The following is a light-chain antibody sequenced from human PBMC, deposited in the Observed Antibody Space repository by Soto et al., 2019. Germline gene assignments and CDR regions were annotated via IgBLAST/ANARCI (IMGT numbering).Light chain of an antibody. J-gene: IGLJ1*01. CDR2: DVS. Sequence: QSVLTRPACVSGSRGEPMTSSETENSRDVGGYNYVSWEQQHPGKAPKLMIYDVSNRPSGVSNRFSGSKSGNTASLTISGLQAEDEADYYCSSSTSSSPYVFGTGTKVTAL. V-gene: IGLV2-14*01. CDR1: SRDVGGYNY. CDR3: SSSTSSSPYV.